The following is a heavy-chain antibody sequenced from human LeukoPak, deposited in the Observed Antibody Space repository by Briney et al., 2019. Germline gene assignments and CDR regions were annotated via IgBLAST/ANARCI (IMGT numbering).Heavy chain of an antibody. Sequence: VASVKVSCKTSGYTFTSFDINWVRQATGQGLEWMGWINPNSGYTYSVQKFQGRVTMTRNTSTSTAYMELSSLRSEDTAVYYCASGDVTVTNNFDYWGQGTLVTVSS. CDR3: ASGDVTVTNNFDY. CDR2: INPNSGYT. V-gene: IGHV1-8*01. D-gene: IGHD4-17*01. J-gene: IGHJ4*02. CDR1: GYTFTSFD.